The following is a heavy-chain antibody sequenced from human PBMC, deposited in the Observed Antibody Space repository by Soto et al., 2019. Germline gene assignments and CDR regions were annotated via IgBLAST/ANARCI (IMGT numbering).Heavy chain of an antibody. V-gene: IGHV3-30*18. D-gene: IGHD2-15*01. CDR1: GFTFSSYG. CDR2: ISYDGSNK. J-gene: IGHJ4*02. CDR3: AKGLNLGYCSGGSCYSEWSIDY. Sequence: GGSLRLSCAASGFTFSSYGMHWVRQAPCKGLEWVAVISYDGSNKYYADSVKGRSTISRDNSKNTLYLQMNSLRAEDTAVYYCAKGLNLGYCSGGSCYSEWSIDYWGQGTLVTVSS.